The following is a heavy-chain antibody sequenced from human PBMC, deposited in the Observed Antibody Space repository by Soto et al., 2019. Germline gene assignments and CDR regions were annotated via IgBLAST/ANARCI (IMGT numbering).Heavy chain of an antibody. V-gene: IGHV4-31*03. D-gene: IGHD3-22*01. J-gene: IGHJ3*02. Sequence: QVQLQESGPGLVKPSQTMSLTCTVSGGSISSGGYYWSWIRQHPGQGLEWVGYIYYSGRTYYNPSLERRVTISVDTSKNQFSLKLTSVTAADTAVYYCAIDEYYYDSSGYYSEGAVDIWGQGTIFTVSS. CDR1: GGSISSGGYY. CDR3: AIDEYYYDSSGYYSEGAVDI. CDR2: IYYSGRT.